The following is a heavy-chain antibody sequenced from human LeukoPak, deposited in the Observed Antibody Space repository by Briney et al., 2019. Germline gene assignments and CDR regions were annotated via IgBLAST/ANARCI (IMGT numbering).Heavy chain of an antibody. Sequence: SETLSLTCTVSGGSISSYYWSWIRQPPGKGLEWIGYIYYSGSTNYNPSLKSQVTISVDTSKNQFSLKLSSVTAADTAVYYCARVGDAFDIWGQGTMVTVSS. J-gene: IGHJ3*02. CDR2: IYYSGST. CDR3: ARVGDAFDI. V-gene: IGHV4-59*01. CDR1: GGSISSYY.